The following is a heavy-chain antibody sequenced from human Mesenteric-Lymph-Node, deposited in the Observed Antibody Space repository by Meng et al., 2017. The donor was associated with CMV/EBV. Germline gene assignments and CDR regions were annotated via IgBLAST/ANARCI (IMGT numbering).Heavy chain of an antibody. CDR1: GGSISSSSYY. D-gene: IGHD3-22*01. CDR2: LYYSGST. V-gene: IGHV4-39*07. Sequence: SETLSLSCTVSGGSISSSSYYWGWLRQPPGQGLEWIGSLYYSGSTYSNPSLKSRVTISVDTSQNQFSLKLSSVTAADTAVYYCAREWDSSGYYPYYFDYWGQGTLVTVSS. CDR3: AREWDSSGYYPYYFDY. J-gene: IGHJ4*02.